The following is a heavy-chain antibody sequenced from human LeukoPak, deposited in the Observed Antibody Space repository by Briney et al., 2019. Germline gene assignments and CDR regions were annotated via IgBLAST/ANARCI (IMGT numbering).Heavy chain of an antibody. CDR3: ARDTGGFDP. D-gene: IGHD1-1*01. V-gene: IGHV1-46*01. J-gene: IGHJ5*02. Sequence: ASVKVSCKASGYTFTSYYMHWVRQAPGQGLEWMGIINPSGGSTSYAQKFQGRVTITADESTSTAYMELSSLRSEDTAVYYCARDTGGFDPWGQGTLVTVSS. CDR1: GYTFTSYY. CDR2: INPSGGST.